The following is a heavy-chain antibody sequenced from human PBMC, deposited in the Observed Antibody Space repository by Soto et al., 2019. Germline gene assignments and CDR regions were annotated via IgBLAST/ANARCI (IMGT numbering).Heavy chain of an antibody. CDR3: ARDIGFDYVN. J-gene: IGHJ4*02. Sequence: PGGSLRLSCGVSGFNVMSYWMSWVRQAPGKGVEWVASIKEDGSEIYYLQSVRGRFTISRDSAGNALHLAMNYLSAEDTAVYFCARDIGFDYVNWGQGTLVTVSS. CDR1: GFNVMSYW. CDR2: IKEDGSEI. V-gene: IGHV3-7*01. D-gene: IGHD3-16*01.